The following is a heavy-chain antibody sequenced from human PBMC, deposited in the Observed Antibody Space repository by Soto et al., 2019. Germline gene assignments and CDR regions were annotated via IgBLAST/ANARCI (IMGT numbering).Heavy chain of an antibody. D-gene: IGHD3-22*01. J-gene: IGHJ4*02. Sequence: SGPTLVNPTGTVTLTCTVSGFSLSNPRMGGSWIRQPPGKALEWLAHIFSNDDKSYSTSLKSRVTISKDTSKSQVVLTMTNMDPVDTATYYCARVYDSSGYEYWGQGSLDTVSS. CDR2: IFSNDDK. CDR3: ARVYDSSGYEY. CDR1: GFSLSNPRMG. V-gene: IGHV2-26*01.